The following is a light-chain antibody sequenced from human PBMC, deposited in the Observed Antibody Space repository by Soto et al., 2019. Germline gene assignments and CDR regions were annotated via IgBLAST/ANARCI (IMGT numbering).Light chain of an antibody. CDR1: QSVSTY. Sequence: EIVLTQSPATLSLSPGERATLSCRASQSVSTYLAWYQQKPGQAPRLLIYGASNRATGIPARFSGSGSGTDFTLTISSLEPEDFAVYYCHQFQNSPWTFGQGTKVDIK. CDR2: GAS. V-gene: IGKV3-11*01. CDR3: HQFQNSPWT. J-gene: IGKJ1*01.